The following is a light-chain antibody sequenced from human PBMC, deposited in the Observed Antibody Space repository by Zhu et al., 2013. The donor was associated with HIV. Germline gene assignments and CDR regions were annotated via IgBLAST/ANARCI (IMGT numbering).Light chain of an antibody. V-gene: IGKV3-15*01. J-gene: IGKJ2*01. CDR2: GAY. Sequence: EIVMTQSPATLSVSPGERVPLSCRASQSLGSDLAWYQQKPGQAPRLLIYGAYARAAGIPARFSDSGSGTEFTFTISSLHSEDFAVYYCQQYREWPFTFGQGTKVEVK. CDR3: QQYREWPFT. CDR1: QSLGSD.